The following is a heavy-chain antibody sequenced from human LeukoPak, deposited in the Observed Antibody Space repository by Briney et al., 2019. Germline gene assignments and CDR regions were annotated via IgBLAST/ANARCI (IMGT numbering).Heavy chain of an antibody. V-gene: IGHV3-43D*03. CDR3: AKGPEYMDV. Sequence: GGSLRLSCAASGFTFSSYTMNWVRQAPGKGLEWVSLISWDGGNTYYADSVKGRFTISRDNSKNSLYLQMNSLRVEDTALYYCAKGPEYMDVWGKGTTVTVSS. CDR1: GFTFSSYT. CDR2: ISWDGGNT. J-gene: IGHJ6*03.